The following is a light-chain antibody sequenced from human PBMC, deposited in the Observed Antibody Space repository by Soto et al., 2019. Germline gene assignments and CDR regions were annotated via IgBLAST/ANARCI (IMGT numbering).Light chain of an antibody. CDR3: QQYNNWPPRYT. V-gene: IGKV3-15*01. Sequence: EIVMTQSPATLSVSPEERATLSCRASQSVSSNLAWYQQKPGQAPRLLIYGASTRATGIPARFSGSGSGTEFTLTISSLQSEDFAVYYCQQYNNWPPRYTFGQGTKVDIK. CDR2: GAS. CDR1: QSVSSN. J-gene: IGKJ2*01.